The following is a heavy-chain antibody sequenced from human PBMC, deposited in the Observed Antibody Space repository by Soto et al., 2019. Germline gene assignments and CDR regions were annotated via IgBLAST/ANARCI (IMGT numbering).Heavy chain of an antibody. CDR3: ARDTGISAAGDIYYYYGMDV. J-gene: IGHJ6*02. D-gene: IGHD6-13*01. CDR1: GYTFTSYG. Sequence: QVQLVQSGAEVKKPGASVKVSCKASGYTFTSYGISWVRQAPGQGLEWMGWISAYNGNTNYAQKLQGRVTMTTDTSTSTAYMEMRSLRSADTAVYYCARDTGISAAGDIYYYYGMDVWGQGTTVTVSS. V-gene: IGHV1-18*04. CDR2: ISAYNGNT.